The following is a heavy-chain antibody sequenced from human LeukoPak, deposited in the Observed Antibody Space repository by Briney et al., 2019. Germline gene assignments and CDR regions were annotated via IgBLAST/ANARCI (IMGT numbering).Heavy chain of an antibody. CDR1: GFTVNINY. Sequence: GGSLRLSCAASGFTVNINYMSWVRQAPGKGLEWVSIMHSVGTTYYADSVKGRFTFSRDNSKNTLYLQMNNLRAEDTAVYYCARDGSSGRGYYYYYGMDVWGEGTTVTVSS. D-gene: IGHD1-26*01. CDR3: ARDGSSGRGYYYYYGMDV. CDR2: MHSVGTT. V-gene: IGHV3-53*01. J-gene: IGHJ6*04.